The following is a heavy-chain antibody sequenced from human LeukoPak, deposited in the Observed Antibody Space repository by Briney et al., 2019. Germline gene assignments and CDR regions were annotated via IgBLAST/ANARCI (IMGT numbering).Heavy chain of an antibody. V-gene: IGHV3-7*01. J-gene: IGHJ4*02. CDR2: IKQDGSEK. CDR3: ARLQIAGTDYFDY. D-gene: IGHD6-13*01. Sequence: PGRSLRLSCAASGFTFSSYWMSWVRQAPGKGLEWVANIKQDGSEKYYVDSVKGRFTISRDNAKNSLYLQMNSLRAEDTAVYYCARLQIAGTDYFDYWGQGTLVTVSS. CDR1: GFTFSSYW.